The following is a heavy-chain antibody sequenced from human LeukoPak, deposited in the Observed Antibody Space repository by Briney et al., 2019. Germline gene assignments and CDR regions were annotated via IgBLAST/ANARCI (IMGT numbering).Heavy chain of an antibody. D-gene: IGHD3-9*01. J-gene: IGHJ4*02. CDR1: GFTFSNYW. CDR2: INSDGRST. V-gene: IGHV3-74*01. CDR3: ARGADSGYSSDN. Sequence: GGSLRLSCAASGFTFSNYWMHWVRQAPGKGRAWVSRINSDGRSTNYADSVKGRFTISIDNAKNTMYLQMNSLRAEDTAVYYCARGADSGYSSDNWGQGTLVSVSS.